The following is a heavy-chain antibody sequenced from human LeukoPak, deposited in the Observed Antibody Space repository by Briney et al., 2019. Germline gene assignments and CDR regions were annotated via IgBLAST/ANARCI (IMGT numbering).Heavy chain of an antibody. D-gene: IGHD3-10*01. CDR3: ARDGITMVRGVNSYYFDY. CDR1: GGSIGSYY. CDR2: IYTSGST. Sequence: TSETLSLTCTVSGGSIGSYYWSWIRQPAGKGLEWIGRIYTSGSTNYNPSLKSRVTMSVDTSKNQFSLKLSSVTAADTAVYYCARDGITMVRGVNSYYFDYWGQGTLVTVSS. J-gene: IGHJ4*02. V-gene: IGHV4-4*07.